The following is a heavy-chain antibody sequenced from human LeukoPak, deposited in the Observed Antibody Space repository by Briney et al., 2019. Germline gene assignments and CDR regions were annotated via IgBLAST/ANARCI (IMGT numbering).Heavy chain of an antibody. Sequence: GGSLRLSCAASGFTFSSYSMNWVRQAPGKGLQWVSSITSSSSYIYYADSVKGRFTISRDNAKNSLYLQMDSLRAEDTAVYYCARHVVAVGFDYWGQGTLVTVSS. D-gene: IGHD3-22*01. CDR3: ARHVVAVGFDY. J-gene: IGHJ4*02. CDR1: GFTFSSYS. V-gene: IGHV3-21*01. CDR2: ITSSSSYI.